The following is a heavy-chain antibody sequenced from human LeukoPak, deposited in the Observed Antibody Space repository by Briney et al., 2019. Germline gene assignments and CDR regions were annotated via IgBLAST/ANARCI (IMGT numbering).Heavy chain of an antibody. CDR1: GVTFNRYA. J-gene: IGHJ4*02. D-gene: IGHD3-16*01. V-gene: IGHV3-23*01. CDR3: AKSLFMSVHDY. CDR2: ISVSGGNT. Sequence: GGSLRHSCAASGVTFNRYAMSSVRQAPGKGLEWVSSISVSGGNTPYADSVKGRFTISRDNSKNKLYLQMSSLRAEVTAVYFCAKSLFMSVHDYWGQGTLVTVSS.